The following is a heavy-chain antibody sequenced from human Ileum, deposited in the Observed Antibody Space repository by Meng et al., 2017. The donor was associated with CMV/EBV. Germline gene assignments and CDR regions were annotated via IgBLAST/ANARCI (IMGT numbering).Heavy chain of an antibody. CDR1: GGSVCTGSYY. Sequence: GGSVCTGSYYWHWIRRRPGEGLKWIGFIEYSGTTSYNPSLKSRLIMSVDRSKNQFSLRLTSVTAADTAVYYCAREMTGTTEMYFDYWGQGTLVTVSS. V-gene: IGHV4-31*02. CDR2: IEYSGTT. J-gene: IGHJ4*02. CDR3: AREMTGTTEMYFDY. D-gene: IGHD1-1*01.